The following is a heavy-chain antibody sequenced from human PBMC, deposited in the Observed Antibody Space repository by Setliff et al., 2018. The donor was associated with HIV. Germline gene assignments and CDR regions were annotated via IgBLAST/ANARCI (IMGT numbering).Heavy chain of an antibody. J-gene: IGHJ6*03. D-gene: IGHD1-7*01. Sequence: PSETLSLTCTVSGGSISSHYWIWIRQPPGKGLEWIGSIYYSGNTYYNPSLKSRVTISGDTSKKQFSLKLRAVTAADSAVYYCARDRYTWNYGKNYMDVWGKGTTVTVSS. CDR2: IYYSGNT. V-gene: IGHV4-59*05. CDR3: ARDRYTWNYGKNYMDV. CDR1: GGSISSHY.